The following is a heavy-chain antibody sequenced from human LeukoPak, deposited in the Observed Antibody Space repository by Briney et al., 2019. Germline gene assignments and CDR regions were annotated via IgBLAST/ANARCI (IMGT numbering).Heavy chain of an antibody. CDR2: IYYSGST. CDR3: ARARTAYYYYGMDV. Sequence: SETLSLTCTVSGGSISSYYWSWIRQPPGKGLEWIGYIYYSGSTNYNPSLKSRVTISVDTSKNQFSLKLSSVTAADTAVYYCARARTAYYYYGMDVWSQGTTVTVSS. J-gene: IGHJ6*02. CDR1: GGSISSYY. V-gene: IGHV4-59*01. D-gene: IGHD2-21*02.